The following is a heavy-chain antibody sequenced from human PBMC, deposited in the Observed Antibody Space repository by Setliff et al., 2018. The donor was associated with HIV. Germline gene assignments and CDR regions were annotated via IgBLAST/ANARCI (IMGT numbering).Heavy chain of an antibody. J-gene: IGHJ4*02. Sequence: ASETLSLTCTVSGGSISNSRYYWSWIRQPPGKGLEWIGSIYYSGSTYYNPSLKSRVTISVDMSKNQFSLKLTAVTAADTAVYYCGRQAWDHQSSGYFVDYWGQGTLVTVSS. CDR2: IYYSGST. CDR3: GRQAWDHQSSGYFVDY. CDR1: GGSISNSRYY. D-gene: IGHD6-19*01. V-gene: IGHV4-39*01.